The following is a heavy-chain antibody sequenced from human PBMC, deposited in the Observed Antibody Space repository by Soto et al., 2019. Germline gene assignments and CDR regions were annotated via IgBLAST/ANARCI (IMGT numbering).Heavy chain of an antibody. CDR3: AKDPETTVTTPGFDP. CDR1: GFTFSSYG. Sequence: QVQLVESGGGVVQPGRSLRLSCAASGFTFSSYGMHWVRQAPGKGLEWVAVISYDGSNKYYADSVKGRFTISRDNSKNTLYLQMNSLRAEDTAVYYWAKDPETTVTTPGFDPWGQGTLVTVSS. CDR2: ISYDGSNK. D-gene: IGHD4-17*01. J-gene: IGHJ5*02. V-gene: IGHV3-30*18.